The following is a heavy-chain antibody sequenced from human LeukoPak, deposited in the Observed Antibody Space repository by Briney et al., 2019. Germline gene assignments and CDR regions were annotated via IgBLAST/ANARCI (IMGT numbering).Heavy chain of an antibody. CDR2: MNPNSGNT. Sequence: ASVKVSCKASGYTFTSYDINWVRQATGQGLEWMGWMNPNSGNTGYAQKIQGRVTMTRNTSISTAYMELSSLRSEDTAVYYCARLGYNAPRYYYGMDVWGQGTTVTVSS. D-gene: IGHD1-14*01. CDR3: ARLGYNAPRYYYGMDV. J-gene: IGHJ6*02. V-gene: IGHV1-8*01. CDR1: GYTFTSYD.